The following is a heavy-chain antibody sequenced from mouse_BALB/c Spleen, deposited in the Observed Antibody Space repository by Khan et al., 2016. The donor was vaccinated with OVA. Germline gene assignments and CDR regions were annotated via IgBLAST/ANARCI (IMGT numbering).Heavy chain of an antibody. CDR2: IWAGGST. V-gene: IGHV2-9*02. D-gene: IGHD3-1*01. CDR3: ARLGDI. CDR1: GFSLTSYG. Sequence: QVQLKESGPGLVAPSQSLSITCTVSGFSLTSYGVHWVRQPPGKGLEWLGVIWAGGSTNYNSALMSRLSLSKDNSKSQVFLKMNMLQANDTAMYYCARLGDIWGQGTTLTVSS. J-gene: IGHJ2*01.